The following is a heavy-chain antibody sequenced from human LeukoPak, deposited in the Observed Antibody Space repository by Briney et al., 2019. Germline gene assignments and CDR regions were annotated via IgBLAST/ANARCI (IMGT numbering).Heavy chain of an antibody. CDR3: ARSTGGMVRGVSDY. Sequence: PGRSLRLSCVASGFTFSSYAMHWVRQAPGKGLEWVAVISYDGSNKYYADSVKGRFTISRDNSKNTLYLQMNSLRAEDTAVYYCARSTGGMVRGVSDYWGQGTLVTVSS. CDR1: GFTFSSYA. CDR2: ISYDGSNK. J-gene: IGHJ4*02. D-gene: IGHD3-10*01. V-gene: IGHV3-30-3*01.